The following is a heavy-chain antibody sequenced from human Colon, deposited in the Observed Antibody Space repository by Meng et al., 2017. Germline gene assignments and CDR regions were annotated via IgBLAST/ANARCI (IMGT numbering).Heavy chain of an antibody. J-gene: IGHJ5*02. CDR2: IYSSGMT. CDR3: ARVQRFCTGGICSNWFDP. Sequence: PSVVMHLNTRLLPCYLHGGSSVCSFCKCVRQTAEKGLEWIAHIYSSGMTNYNPSLKSRVTLSVDSSKNQFSLNLTSVTAADTAVYFCARVQRFCTGGICSNWFDPWGQGTLVTVSS. V-gene: IGHV4-4*07. D-gene: IGHD2-15*01. CDR1: GGSSVCSF.